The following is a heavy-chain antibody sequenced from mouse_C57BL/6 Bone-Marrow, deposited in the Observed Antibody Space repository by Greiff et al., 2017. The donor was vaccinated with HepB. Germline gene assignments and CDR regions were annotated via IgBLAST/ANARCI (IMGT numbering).Heavy chain of an antibody. J-gene: IGHJ2*01. CDR3: RRRYYGSSWYYFDY. Sequence: QVQLQQSGAELVRPGASVTLSCKASGYTFTDYEMHWVKQTPVHGLEWIGAIDPETGGTAYNQKFKGKAILTADKSSSTAYMELRSLTSEDSAVYYCRRRYYGSSWYYFDYWGQGTTLTVSS. CDR2: IDPETGGT. V-gene: IGHV1-15*01. CDR1: GYTFTDYE. D-gene: IGHD1-1*01.